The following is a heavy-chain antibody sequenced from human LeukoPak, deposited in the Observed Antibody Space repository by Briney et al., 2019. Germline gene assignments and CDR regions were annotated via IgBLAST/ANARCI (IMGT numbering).Heavy chain of an antibody. CDR3: ARQGVSSGSYSADY. CDR1: GGSFSGYY. D-gene: IGHD3-10*01. Sequence: SETLSLTCAVYGGSFSGYYWSWIRQPPGKGLEWIGSIYYSGSTYYNPSLKSRVTISVDTSKNQFSLKLSSVTAADTAVYYCARQGVSSGSYSADYWGQGTLVTVSS. V-gene: IGHV4-34*01. J-gene: IGHJ4*02. CDR2: IYYSGST.